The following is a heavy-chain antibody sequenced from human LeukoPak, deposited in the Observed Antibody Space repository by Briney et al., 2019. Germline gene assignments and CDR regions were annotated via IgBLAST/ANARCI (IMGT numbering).Heavy chain of an antibody. J-gene: IGHJ4*02. V-gene: IGHV3-48*02. Sequence: GGSLRLSCAASGFTFSIYSMNWVREAPGKGLEWVSYIRSSSSTIYYADSVKGRFTISRDNAKNSLYLQMNSLRDADTAVYYCARDRTPYYYDSSGYFPPDLFDYWGQGALVTVSS. CDR1: GFTFSIYS. D-gene: IGHD3-22*01. CDR3: ARDRTPYYYDSSGYFPPDLFDY. CDR2: IRSSSSTI.